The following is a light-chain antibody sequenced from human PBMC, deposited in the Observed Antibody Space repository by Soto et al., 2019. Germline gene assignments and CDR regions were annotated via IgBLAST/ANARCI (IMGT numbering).Light chain of an antibody. CDR1: QSVSSN. Sequence: EIVMTQSPATLSVSPGERATLSCRASQSVSSNLAWYQQKPGQAPRLLIYGASTRATGIPARFSGSGSGTEYTPTISSLQSEDFAVYYCQQYNNWPPLTFAGGTKVEIK. CDR3: QQYNNWPPLT. V-gene: IGKV3-15*01. CDR2: GAS. J-gene: IGKJ4*01.